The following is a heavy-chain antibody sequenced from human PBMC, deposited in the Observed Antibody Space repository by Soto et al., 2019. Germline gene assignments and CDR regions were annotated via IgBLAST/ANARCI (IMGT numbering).Heavy chain of an antibody. Sequence: QVQLVESGGGVVQPGRSLRLSCAASGFTFSSYAMHWVRQAPGKGLEWVAVISYDGDNKFYADSVKGRFTISRDNSKNTLYLHMNSLRAEDTALYYCARDPMSCSGGRCTSVGWFDPWGQGTLVTVSS. CDR2: ISYDGDNK. CDR1: GFTFSSYA. CDR3: ARDPMSCSGGRCTSVGWFDP. V-gene: IGHV3-30-3*01. J-gene: IGHJ5*02. D-gene: IGHD2-15*01.